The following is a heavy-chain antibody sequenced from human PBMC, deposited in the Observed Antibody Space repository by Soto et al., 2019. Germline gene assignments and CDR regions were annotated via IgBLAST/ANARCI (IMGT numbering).Heavy chain of an antibody. D-gene: IGHD3-3*01. CDR1: GFTFSGYG. CDR3: ARVSRSGYYPKY. J-gene: IGHJ4*02. V-gene: IGHV3-33*01. CDR2: IWYDGNNK. Sequence: GSLRLSCAASGFTFSGYGMHWVRQAPGKGLEWVAVIWYDGNNKYYADSVKGRFTISRDNSKNTLYLQMNSLRAEDTAIYYCARVSRSGYYPKYWGQGTLVTVSS.